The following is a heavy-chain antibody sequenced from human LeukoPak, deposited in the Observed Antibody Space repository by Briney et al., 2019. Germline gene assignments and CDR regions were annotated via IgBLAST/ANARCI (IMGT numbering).Heavy chain of an antibody. CDR2: IWYDGSNK. CDR3: ARVQGYCSSTSCSLWDY. D-gene: IGHD2-2*01. J-gene: IGHJ4*02. Sequence: PGGSLRLSCAASGFTFRSYGMHWVRQAPGKGLEWVAVIWYDGSNKYYADSVRGRFTISRDNSQNTLYLQMNSLTAEDTAVYYCARVQGYCSSTSCSLWDYWGQGTLVTVSS. V-gene: IGHV3-33*01. CDR1: GFTFRSYG.